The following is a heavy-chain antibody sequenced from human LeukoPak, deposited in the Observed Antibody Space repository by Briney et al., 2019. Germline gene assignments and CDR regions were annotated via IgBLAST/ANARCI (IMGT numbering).Heavy chain of an antibody. CDR2: ISYDGSNK. D-gene: IGHD2-2*01. V-gene: IGHV3-30*18. CDR3: AKEDCSSTSCLFDY. J-gene: IGHJ4*02. Sequence: GRSLRLPCAASGFTFSSYGMHWVRQAPGKGLEWVAVISYDGSNKYYADSVKGRFTISRDNSKNTLYLQMNSLRAEDTAVYYCAKEDCSSTSCLFDYWGQGTLVTVSS. CDR1: GFTFSSYG.